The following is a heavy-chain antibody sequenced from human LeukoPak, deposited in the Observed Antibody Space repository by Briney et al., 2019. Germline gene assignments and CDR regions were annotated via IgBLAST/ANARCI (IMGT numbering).Heavy chain of an antibody. J-gene: IGHJ4*02. CDR2: ISSSSTYK. Sequence: PGGSLRLSCAASGFSFSSYSMNWVRQAPGKGLEWVSSISSSSTYKYYADSVKGRFTISRDNAKNALYLQMNTLRAEDTAVYYCATDRAYYDFWSGYLEDYWGQGTLVTVSS. CDR3: ATDRAYYDFWSGYLEDY. D-gene: IGHD3-3*01. CDR1: GFSFSSYS. V-gene: IGHV3-21*01.